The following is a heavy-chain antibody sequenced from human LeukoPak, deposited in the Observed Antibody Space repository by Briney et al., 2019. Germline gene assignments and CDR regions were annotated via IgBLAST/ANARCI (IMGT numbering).Heavy chain of an antibody. Sequence: ASVKVSCKASGYTFTGYYIHWVRQAPGQGLEWMGWINPNNGGTNYAQKFQGRVTMTRDTSITTAYMELTRLRSDDTAIYYCVRVLPSAGWGQGTLVTVSS. D-gene: IGHD6-25*01. J-gene: IGHJ4*02. CDR3: VRVLPSAG. CDR2: INPNNGGT. CDR1: GYTFTGYY. V-gene: IGHV1-2*02.